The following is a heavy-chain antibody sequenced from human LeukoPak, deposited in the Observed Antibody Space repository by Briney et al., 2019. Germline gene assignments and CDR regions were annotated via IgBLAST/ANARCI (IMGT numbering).Heavy chain of an antibody. CDR1: GFTFGDYA. CDR2: IRSKAYGGTT. V-gene: IGHV3-49*04. D-gene: IGHD3-10*01. CDR3: SRDRGVRGDIITDYFDQ. Sequence: GGSLRLSCTASGFTFGDYAMSWVRQAPGKGLEWVGFIRSKAYGGTTEYAASVKGRFTISRDDSKSIAYLQMNSLRAEDTAVYFCSRDRGVRGDIITDYFDQWGQGTLVTVSS. J-gene: IGHJ4*02.